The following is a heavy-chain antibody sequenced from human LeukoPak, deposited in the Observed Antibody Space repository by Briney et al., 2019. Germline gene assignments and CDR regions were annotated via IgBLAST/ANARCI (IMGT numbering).Heavy chain of an antibody. D-gene: IGHD5-12*01. CDR3: ARLLATITEEQFDY. J-gene: IGHJ4*02. CDR2: INTNTGKP. CDR1: GYGFTYYA. Sequence: ASVKVSCKASGYGFTYYAINWVRQAPGQGLEWMGWINTNTGKPTYAQGFTGRFVFSLDTSVSTAYLQISGLQPEDTAVYYCARLLATITEEQFDYWGQGTLVTVSS. V-gene: IGHV7-4-1*02.